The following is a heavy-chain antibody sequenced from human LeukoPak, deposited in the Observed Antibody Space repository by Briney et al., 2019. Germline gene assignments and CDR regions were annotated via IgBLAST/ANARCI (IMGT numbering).Heavy chain of an antibody. CDR3: AGLGVMVLVYQSES. V-gene: IGHV4-39*07. CDR1: GGSVSSSKYL. J-gene: IGHJ1*01. Sequence: SETLSLTCAVSGGSVSSSKYLWGWIRQPLGKELEWIGSISYSGNTDYNPSLKSRVTLSVDTSKNQFSLKLTSVTAADSAVYYCAGLGVMVLVYQSESWGQGTPVTVSS. CDR2: ISYSGNT. D-gene: IGHD2-8*01.